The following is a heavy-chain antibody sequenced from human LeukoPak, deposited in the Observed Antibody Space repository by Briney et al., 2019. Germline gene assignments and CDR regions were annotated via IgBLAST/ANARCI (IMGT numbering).Heavy chain of an antibody. D-gene: IGHD4-23*01. Sequence: GGSLRLSCAASEFIVSINYMTWVRQAPGKGLEWVSSISRSSSYIYYADSMKGRFTISRDNANNSLFLQMNSLRAEDTAVYYCARGGVSVGGNFDYWGQGTLVTVSS. CDR2: ISRSSSYI. CDR1: EFIVSINY. V-gene: IGHV3-21*01. CDR3: ARGGVSVGGNFDY. J-gene: IGHJ4*02.